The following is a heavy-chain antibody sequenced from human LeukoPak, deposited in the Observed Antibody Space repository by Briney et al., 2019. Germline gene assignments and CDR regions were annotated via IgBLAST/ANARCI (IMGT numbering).Heavy chain of an antibody. V-gene: IGHV3-64D*09. J-gene: IGHJ4*02. CDR1: GFTFSTSA. D-gene: IGHD2-8*02. CDR2: LGVNGISA. CDR3: VKGQEVVYTPTFDF. Sequence: PGGSLRLSCSASGFTFSTSAMHWVRQAPGKGLEYVSSLGVNGISAYYADSVRGRFSISRDNSKGTLFLQMSSLRAEDTAVYYCVKGQEVVYTPTFDFWGQGNLVTVSS.